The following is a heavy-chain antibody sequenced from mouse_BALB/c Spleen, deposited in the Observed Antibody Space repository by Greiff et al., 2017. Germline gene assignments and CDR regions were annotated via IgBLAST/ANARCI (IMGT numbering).Heavy chain of an antibody. CDR1: GFSLPGYA. J-gene: IGHJ3*01. D-gene: IGHD2-3*01. CDR3: ARDRGGYYAFAY. CDR2: IWGDGGT. V-gene: IGHV2-6-7*01. Sequence: QVQLQQSGPGLVAPSQSLSITCAASGFSLPGYAVNWVRQPPGKGLAWLGMIWGDGGTDYNPAPKSRLSISKKNSKSQVFLKMNSLQTDDTARYYCARDRGGYYAFAYWGQGTLVTVSA.